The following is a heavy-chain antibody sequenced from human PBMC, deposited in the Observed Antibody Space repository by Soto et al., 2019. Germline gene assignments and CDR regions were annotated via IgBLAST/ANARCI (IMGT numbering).Heavy chain of an antibody. V-gene: IGHV4-4*02. CDR2: IYHGGNT. CDR1: GAPISTGNW. J-gene: IGHJ5*01. CDR3: ARHSSYYYDSSAYYDS. Sequence: QVHLQESGPGLVQSSGTLSLTCGVSGAPISTGNWWTWVRQPPGKGLEWIGEIYHGGNTNYRPSLKSRDTRSVDKAKNQFSLRLSSVTAADTAVYYCARHSSYYYDSSAYYDSWGQGDLVTVSS. D-gene: IGHD3-22*01.